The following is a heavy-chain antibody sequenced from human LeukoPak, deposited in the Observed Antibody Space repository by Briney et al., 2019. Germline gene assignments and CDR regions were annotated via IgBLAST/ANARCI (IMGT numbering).Heavy chain of an antibody. D-gene: IGHD3-10*01. Sequence: GGSLRLSCAASGFTFSDYYMSWIRQAPGKGLEWVSAISGSGGSTYYADSVKGRFTISRDNSKNTLYLQMNSLRAEDTAVYYCAKDLVTMVRGVITPVAFDIWGQGTMVTVSS. V-gene: IGHV3-23*01. CDR3: AKDLVTMVRGVITPVAFDI. CDR2: ISGSGGST. CDR1: GFTFSDYY. J-gene: IGHJ3*02.